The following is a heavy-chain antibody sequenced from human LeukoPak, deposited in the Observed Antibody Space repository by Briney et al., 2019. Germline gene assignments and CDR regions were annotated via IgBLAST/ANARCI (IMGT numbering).Heavy chain of an antibody. J-gene: IGHJ4*02. CDR3: ASDCSSTSCHNY. Sequence: SETLSLTCTVSGGSISSGDYYWSWIRQPPGKGLEWIGYIYYSGSTYYNPSLKSRVTISVDTSKDQFSLKLSSVTAADTAVYYCASDCSSTSCHNYWGQGTLVTVSS. CDR2: IYYSGST. V-gene: IGHV4-30-4*08. D-gene: IGHD2-2*02. CDR1: GGSISSGDYY.